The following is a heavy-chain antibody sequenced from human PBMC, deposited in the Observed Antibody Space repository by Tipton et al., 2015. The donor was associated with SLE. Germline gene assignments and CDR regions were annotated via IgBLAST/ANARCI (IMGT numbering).Heavy chain of an antibody. CDR3: ARGLLWFGELLNAFDI. D-gene: IGHD3-10*01. CDR2: MNPNSGNT. V-gene: IGHV1-8*02. J-gene: IGHJ3*02. CDR1: GYTFTSYD. Sequence: QSGAEVKKPGASVKVSCKASGYTFTSYDINWVRQATGQGLEWMGWMNPNSGNTGYAQKFQGRVTMTRNTSISTAYMELSSLRSEDTAVYYCARGLLWFGELLNAFDIWGQGTMVTVSS.